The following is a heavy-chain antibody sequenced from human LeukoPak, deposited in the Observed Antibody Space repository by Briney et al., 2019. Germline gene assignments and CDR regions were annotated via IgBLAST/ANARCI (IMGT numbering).Heavy chain of an antibody. Sequence: SETLSLTCTVSGGSISSSSYYWGWIRQPPGKGLEWIGSIYYSGSTYYNPSLKSRATISVDTSKNQFSLKLSSVTAADTAVYYCARYGIAARPTDYWGQGTLVTVSS. CDR3: ARYGIAARPTDY. CDR2: IYYSGST. V-gene: IGHV4-39*01. J-gene: IGHJ4*02. D-gene: IGHD6-6*01. CDR1: GGSISSSSYY.